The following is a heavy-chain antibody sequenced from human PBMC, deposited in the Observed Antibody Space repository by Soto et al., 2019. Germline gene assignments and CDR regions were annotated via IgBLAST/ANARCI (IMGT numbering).Heavy chain of an antibody. J-gene: IGHJ3*01. CDR3: ARFKNPAGGDSFDL. CDR1: EDSVSSNTAA. D-gene: IGHD2-21*01. Sequence: QGQLQQSGPGLVKPSQTLSLTCSISEDSVSSNTAAWNWIRQSPSRGLEWLGRAFYRSKWFFDYTLSVQGRMTIRPDTSKNQFSLRLDSVTPEDSAYYYCARFKNPAGGDSFDLWGQGTMVTVSS. CDR2: AFYRSKWFF. V-gene: IGHV6-1*02.